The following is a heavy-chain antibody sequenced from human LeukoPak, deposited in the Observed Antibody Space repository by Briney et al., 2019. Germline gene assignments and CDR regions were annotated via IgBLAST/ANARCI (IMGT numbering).Heavy chain of an antibody. CDR2: LYYSGRT. J-gene: IGHJ4*02. D-gene: IGHD3/OR15-3a*01. Sequence: SETLSLTCTVSGGSISSSSDYWGWIRQPPGVALEWIGSLYYSGRTYYNPSLKGRVTISVDTSKNQVSLKLSYVTAADTAVYYCATHRGLRYFDYWGQATLVTVSS. CDR1: GGSISSSSDY. CDR3: ATHRGLRYFDY. V-gene: IGHV4-39*01.